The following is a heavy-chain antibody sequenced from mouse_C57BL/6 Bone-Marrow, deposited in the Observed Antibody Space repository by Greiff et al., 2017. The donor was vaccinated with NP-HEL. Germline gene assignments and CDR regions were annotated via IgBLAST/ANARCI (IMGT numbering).Heavy chain of an antibody. D-gene: IGHD1-1*01. Sequence: EVHLVESGEGLVKPGGSLKLSCAASGFTFSSYAMSWVRQTPEKRLEWVAYISSGGDYIYYADTVKGRFTISSDNARNTLYLQMSSLKSEDTAMYYCTSPHYYGSSTAWFAYWGQGTLVTVSA. V-gene: IGHV5-9-1*02. J-gene: IGHJ3*01. CDR3: TSPHYYGSSTAWFAY. CDR2: ISSGGDYI. CDR1: GFTFSSYA.